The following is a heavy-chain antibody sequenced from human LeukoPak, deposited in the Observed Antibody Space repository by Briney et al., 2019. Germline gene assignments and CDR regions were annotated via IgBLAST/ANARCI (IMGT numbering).Heavy chain of an antibody. J-gene: IGHJ4*02. Sequence: GGSLRLSCAASGFTFSSYWISWVRQAPGKGLEWVANIKQDGSEKYYVDSVKGRFTISRDNAKNALYLQMNSLRAEDTAVYYCARAMIVVDEFDYWGQGTLVTVSS. CDR1: GFTFSSYW. CDR3: ARAMIVVDEFDY. CDR2: IKQDGSEK. V-gene: IGHV3-7*01. D-gene: IGHD3-22*01.